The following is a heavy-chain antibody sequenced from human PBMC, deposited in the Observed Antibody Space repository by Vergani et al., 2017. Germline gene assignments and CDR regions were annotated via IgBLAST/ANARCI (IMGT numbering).Heavy chain of an antibody. CDR2: INHSGST. CDR3: ARGGRGYYGSGSYGGFDY. J-gene: IGHJ4*02. Sequence: QVQLQQWGAGLLKPSETLSLTCAVHGGSFSGYYRSWIRQPTGKGLEWIGEINHSGSTNYNPSLKIRVTISVDTSKHQFSLKLSSVTAADTAVYYCARGGRGYYGSGSYGGFDYWGQGTLVTVSS. D-gene: IGHD3-10*01. V-gene: IGHV4-34*01. CDR1: GGSFSGYY.